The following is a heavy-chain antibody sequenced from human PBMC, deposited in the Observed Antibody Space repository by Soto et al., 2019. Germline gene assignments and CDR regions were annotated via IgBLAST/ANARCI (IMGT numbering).Heavy chain of an antibody. CDR3: ARDPGAGYSSGWQNWFDP. CDR1: GYTFTSYG. Sequence: QVPLVQSGAEVKKPGASVKVSCKASGYTFTSYGISWVRQAPGQGLEWMGWISAYNGNTNYAQKLQGRVTMTTDTSTCTAYMELRSVRSDDTAVYYCARDPGAGYSSGWQNWFDPWGQGTLVTVSS. D-gene: IGHD6-19*01. V-gene: IGHV1-18*04. J-gene: IGHJ5*02. CDR2: ISAYNGNT.